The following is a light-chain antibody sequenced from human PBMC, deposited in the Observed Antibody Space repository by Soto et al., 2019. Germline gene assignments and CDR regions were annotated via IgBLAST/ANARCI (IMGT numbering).Light chain of an antibody. CDR3: QKYNNVPWT. V-gene: IGKV1-27*01. CDR2: GAS. CDR1: QDISNY. J-gene: IGKJ1*01. Sequence: DIQMTHSPSSLSASVGDRVTITCRASQDISNYLAWYQQKPGEVPKLLIYGASTLYSGVPSRFSGSGSGTDFTLTISSLQPEDVATYYCQKYNNVPWTFGQGTKVEIK.